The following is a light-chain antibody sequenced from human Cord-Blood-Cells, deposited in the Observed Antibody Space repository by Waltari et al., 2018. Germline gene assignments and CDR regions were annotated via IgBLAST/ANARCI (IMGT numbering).Light chain of an antibody. CDR3: SSYTSSSTLWV. J-gene: IGLJ3*02. CDR1: RSDVGGYNY. CDR2: DLS. Sequence: QSALTPPASVSGSPGQSITISCTGTRSDVGGYNYVSWYQQHPGKAPKLMIYDLSNRPSGVSNRFSGYKAGNTASLTISGLQAEDEADYYCSSYTSSSTLWVFGGGTKLTVL. V-gene: IGLV2-14*01.